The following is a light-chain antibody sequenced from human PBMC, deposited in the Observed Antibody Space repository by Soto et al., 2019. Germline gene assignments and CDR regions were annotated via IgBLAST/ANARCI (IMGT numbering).Light chain of an antibody. Sequence: QSVLTQPAPVSGSPGQSITISCTGTSSDVGSYNLVSWYQQHPGKAPKFMIYGVTKRPSGVSNRFSGSKSGNTASLTISGLQAEDEADYYCCSYAGSNTYVFGTGTKVTVL. V-gene: IGLV2-23*02. J-gene: IGLJ1*01. CDR1: SSDVGSYNL. CDR3: CSYAGSNTYV. CDR2: GVT.